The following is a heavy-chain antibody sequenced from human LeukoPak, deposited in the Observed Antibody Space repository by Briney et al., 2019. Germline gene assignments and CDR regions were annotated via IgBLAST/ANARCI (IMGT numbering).Heavy chain of an antibody. CDR1: GGSISSSSYY. CDR3: ARVDTMIVDI. CDR2: LYYSGST. Sequence: SETLSLTCTVSGGSISSSSYYWGWIRQPPGKGLEWIGNLYYSGSTYYNPSLKSRVTMSVDTSKNQFSLKLSSVTAADTAVYYCARVDTMIVDIWGQGTMVTVSS. J-gene: IGHJ3*02. D-gene: IGHD3-22*01. V-gene: IGHV4-39*07.